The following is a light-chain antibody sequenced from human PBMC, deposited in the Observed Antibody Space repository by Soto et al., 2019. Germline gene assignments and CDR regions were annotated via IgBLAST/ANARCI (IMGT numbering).Light chain of an antibody. J-gene: IGKJ5*01. CDR3: QQNGSLPIT. CDR2: SAS. Sequence: EIMLTQSPGTLSLSPGERATLSCRASQSLSGGYLAWFQQKPGQTPRLLIYSASNRATDIPDRFSGSGSGTDFTLTISRLEPEDFVVYYCQQNGSLPITFGQGTRVEIK. V-gene: IGKV3-20*01. CDR1: QSLSGGY.